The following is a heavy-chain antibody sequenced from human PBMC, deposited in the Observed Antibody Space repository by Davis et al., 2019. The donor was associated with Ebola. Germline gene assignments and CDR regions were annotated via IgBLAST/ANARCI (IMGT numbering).Heavy chain of an antibody. Sequence: GESLKISCAGSGFTFSLYGIHWVRQAPGKGLEWLAVISYDGVTKYYGDSVKGRFTISRENSKNTVYLQMDRLKREDTAIYFCARLTNSEVGDVWGQGTLVTVSS. D-gene: IGHD1-26*01. V-gene: IGHV3-30*03. CDR1: GFTFSLYG. J-gene: IGHJ4*02. CDR3: ARLTNSEVGDV. CDR2: ISYDGVTK.